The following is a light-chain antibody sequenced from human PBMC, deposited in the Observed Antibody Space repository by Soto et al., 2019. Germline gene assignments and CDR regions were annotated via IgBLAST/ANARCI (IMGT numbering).Light chain of an antibody. CDR3: SSYAGSNNV. V-gene: IGLV2-8*01. Sequence: QSALTQPPSASGSPGQSVTISCTGTSSDVGGYNYVSWYQQHPSKAPKLMIYEVSKRPSGVPDRFSGSKSGNTASLTVSGLQAEDEADYYCSSYAGSNNVFGTGTKVTVL. J-gene: IGLJ1*01. CDR2: EVS. CDR1: SSDVGGYNY.